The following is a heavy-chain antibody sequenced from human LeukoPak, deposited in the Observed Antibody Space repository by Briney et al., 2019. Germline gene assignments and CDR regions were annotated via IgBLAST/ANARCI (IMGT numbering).Heavy chain of an antibody. CDR2: VCHSGST. D-gene: IGHD5-12*01. Sequence: SGTLSLTCAVSGGSISSSNCWSWVRQPPGKGLEWIGEVCHSGSTNYNPSLKSRVTVSADKSKNQFSLQLSSVTAADTAVYYCARGGYSGSDWTTWGQGTRVTVSS. J-gene: IGHJ5*02. CDR3: ARGGYSGSDWTT. V-gene: IGHV4-4*02. CDR1: GGSISSSNC.